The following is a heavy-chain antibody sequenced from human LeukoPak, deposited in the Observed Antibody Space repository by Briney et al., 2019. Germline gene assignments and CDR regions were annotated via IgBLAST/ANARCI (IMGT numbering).Heavy chain of an antibody. V-gene: IGHV3-23*01. J-gene: IGHJ4*02. D-gene: IGHD6-19*01. CDR2: ISGSSGGT. CDR1: RFTLCSDA. CDR3: AKDPLSSGWYGRTYYFDY. Sequence: PGGSLRLSRAASRFTLCSDAMSWVRPAPGKGLGWVSAISGSSGGTYYTDSVKGRFTISRDNSKNKLYLQMNSLRAEDTAVYYCAKDPLSSGWYGRTYYFDYWGQGTLVTVSS.